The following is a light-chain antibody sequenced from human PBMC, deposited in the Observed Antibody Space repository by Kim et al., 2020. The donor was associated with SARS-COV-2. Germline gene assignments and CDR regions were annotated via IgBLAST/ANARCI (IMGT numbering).Light chain of an antibody. CDR1: QSVSNY. V-gene: IGKV3-11*01. J-gene: IGKJ5*01. CDR3: QQRTNWPPIT. CDR2: DAS. Sequence: SPGERAALPCRASQSVSNYLAWYQQNPGQAPRLLIYDASNRATGIPARFSGSGSGTDFTLTISSLEPEDFAVYYCQQRTNWPPITFGQGTRLEIK.